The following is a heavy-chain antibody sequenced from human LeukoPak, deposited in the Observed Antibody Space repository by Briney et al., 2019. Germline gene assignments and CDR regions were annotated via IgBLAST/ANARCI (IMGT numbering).Heavy chain of an antibody. J-gene: IGHJ6*02. CDR3: ARTFWARGVSYYYYGMDV. Sequence: PGGSLRLSCAASGFTFSSYAINWVRQAPGKGRECVSINSGSGGSTYYADSVKGRFTISRDNSKNTLYLQMNSLRAEDTAVYYCARTFWARGVSYYYYGMDVWGQGTTVTVSS. D-gene: IGHD3-10*01. CDR1: GFTFSSYA. V-gene: IGHV3-23*01. CDR2: NSGSGGST.